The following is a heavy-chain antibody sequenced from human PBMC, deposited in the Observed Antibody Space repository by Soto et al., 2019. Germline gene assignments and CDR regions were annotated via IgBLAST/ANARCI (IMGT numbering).Heavy chain of an antibody. CDR1: GFTFSNYW. J-gene: IGHJ4*02. Sequence: GGSLRLSCAASGFTFSNYWMNWVRQAPGKGLEWVANINEDGSEKYYVDSAKGRFTISRDNAKNSLYPQMSSLRAEDTALYYCARDLFDYWGQGTLVTVSS. V-gene: IGHV3-7*01. CDR3: ARDLFDY. CDR2: INEDGSEK.